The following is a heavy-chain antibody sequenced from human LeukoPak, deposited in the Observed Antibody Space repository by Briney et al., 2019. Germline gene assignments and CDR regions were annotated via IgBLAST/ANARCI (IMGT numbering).Heavy chain of an antibody. J-gene: IGHJ5*02. Sequence: SETLSLTCTVSGGSISSSSYYWGWIRQPPGKGLEWIGSLYYSGSTYYNPSLKSRVIISIDTSKNQFSLKVSSVTAADTAVYYCARYFSGYYGPNWSDPWGQGTLVTVSS. CDR2: LYYSGST. D-gene: IGHD3-22*01. V-gene: IGHV4-39*07. CDR3: ARYFSGYYGPNWSDP. CDR1: GGSISSSSYY.